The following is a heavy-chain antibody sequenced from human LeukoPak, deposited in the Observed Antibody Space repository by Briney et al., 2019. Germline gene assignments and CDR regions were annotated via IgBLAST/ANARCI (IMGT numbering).Heavy chain of an antibody. Sequence: ASVKVSCKASGGTFSSYTISWVRQAPGQGLEWMGRIIPIFGIANYAQKFQGRVTIIADKSTSTAYMELSSLRSEETAVYYCARDASDINGTNLDYWGQGTLVTVSS. V-gene: IGHV1-69*04. CDR1: GGTFSSYT. J-gene: IGHJ4*02. CDR2: IIPIFGIA. CDR3: ARDASDINGTNLDY. D-gene: IGHD1-14*01.